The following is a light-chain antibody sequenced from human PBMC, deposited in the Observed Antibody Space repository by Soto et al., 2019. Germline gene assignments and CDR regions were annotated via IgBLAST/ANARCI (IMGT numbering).Light chain of an antibody. V-gene: IGLV2-14*01. CDR3: SSYTGRNTVV. J-gene: IGLJ3*02. Sequence: QSALTQPASVSGSPGQSIAISCTGSSSDIGAYNYVSWYQQHPGKAPKLLIFEVVNRPSGVSHRFSASKSGNTASLTISGLQAEDEAEYYCSSYTGRNTVVFGGGTKLTVL. CDR1: SSDIGAYNY. CDR2: EVV.